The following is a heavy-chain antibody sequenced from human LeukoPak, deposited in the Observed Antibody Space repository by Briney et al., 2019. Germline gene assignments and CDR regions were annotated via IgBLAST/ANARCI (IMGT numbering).Heavy chain of an antibody. CDR3: ARGIHSGSSGPYYFDY. J-gene: IGHJ4*02. CDR2: ISAYNGHT. Sequence: ASVKVSCKASGYTFTNYGLSWVRQAPGQGLEWMGWISAYNGHTNYVRKFQGRVTMTTDTSTSTAYMELRSLTCDDTAVYYCARGIHSGSSGPYYFDYWGQGTLVTVSS. CDR1: GYTFTNYG. V-gene: IGHV1-18*01. D-gene: IGHD1-26*01.